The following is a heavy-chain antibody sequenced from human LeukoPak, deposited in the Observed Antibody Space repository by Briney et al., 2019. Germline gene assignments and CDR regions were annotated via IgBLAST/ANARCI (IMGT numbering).Heavy chain of an antibody. CDR2: IYYSGST. V-gene: IGHV4-39*07. CDR3: ARGVTNYYYYYYYMDV. Sequence: PSETLSLTCTVSGGSISSSSYYWGWIRQPPGKGLEWIGSIYYSGSTYYNPSLKSRVTISVDTSKNQFSLKLSSVTAADTAVYYCARGVTNYYYYYYYMDVWGKGTTVTVSS. D-gene: IGHD4-17*01. CDR1: GGSISSSSYY. J-gene: IGHJ6*03.